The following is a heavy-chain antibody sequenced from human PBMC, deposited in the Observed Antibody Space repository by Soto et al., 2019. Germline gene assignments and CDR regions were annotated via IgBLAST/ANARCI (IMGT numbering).Heavy chain of an antibody. D-gene: IGHD1-26*01. V-gene: IGHV1-2*02. J-gene: IGHJ6*02. CDR1: GYTFTGYY. Sequence: ASVKVSCKASGYTFTGYYIQWVRQAPGQGLEWMGWINPKSGGTKYAQKFQGRVSMTRDTSNSTAYMELSSLRSDDTAVYYCARVMFSGYYYYGMDVWGQGTTVTVSS. CDR3: ARVMFSGYYYYGMDV. CDR2: INPKSGGT.